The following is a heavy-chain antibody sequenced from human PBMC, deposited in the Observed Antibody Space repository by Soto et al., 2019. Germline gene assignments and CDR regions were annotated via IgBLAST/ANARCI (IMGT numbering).Heavy chain of an antibody. V-gene: IGHV2-70*11. Sequence: SGPTLVNPTQTLTLTCTFSGFSLSTDRVGVGWIRQPPGKALEWLARIDWDDDKYYSTSLKTRLTISKDTSKNQVVLTMTNMDPVDTATYYCARSTYYYDSSGYGFYYFDYWGQGTLVTVSS. J-gene: IGHJ4*02. CDR2: IDWDDDK. D-gene: IGHD3-22*01. CDR1: GFSLSTDRVG. CDR3: ARSTYYYDSSGYGFYYFDY.